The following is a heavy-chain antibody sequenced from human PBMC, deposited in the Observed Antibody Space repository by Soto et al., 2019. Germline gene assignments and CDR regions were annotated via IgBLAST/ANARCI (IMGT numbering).Heavy chain of an antibody. V-gene: IGHV4-30-2*06. D-gene: IGHD2-2*01. CDR1: GDSISSGGFP. J-gene: IGHJ6*02. Sequence: QLQLQESGSGLVETAQTLSLTCIVSGDSISSGGFPWTWIRQSTGKGLEWIGYVYRTGATSYNPSLESRASISVDTSRNQFSLKLMSVTPADSAVYICARDSYAMSSFALDVWGRGTAVTVSS. CDR3: ARDSYAMSSFALDV. CDR2: VYRTGAT.